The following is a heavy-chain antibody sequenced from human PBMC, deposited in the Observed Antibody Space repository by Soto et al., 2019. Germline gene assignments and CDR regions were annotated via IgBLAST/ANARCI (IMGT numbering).Heavy chain of an antibody. CDR3: VRGDTTMVTRVDS. Sequence: SETLSLTCTVSGASISSGDYHWSWLRQPPGKGLEWIGYIYYSGSTYYNASLKSRVTISVDMSKNQFSLNLSSVTAADTAVYSCVRGDTTMVTRVDSWGQGILVTVSS. J-gene: IGHJ4*02. CDR2: IYYSGST. V-gene: IGHV4-30-4*02. D-gene: IGHD5-18*01. CDR1: GASISSGDYH.